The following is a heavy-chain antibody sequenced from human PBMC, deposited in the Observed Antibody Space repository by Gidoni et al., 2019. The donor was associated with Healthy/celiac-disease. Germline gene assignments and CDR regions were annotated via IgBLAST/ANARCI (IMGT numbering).Heavy chain of an antibody. V-gene: IGHV4-59*01. CDR2: IYYSGST. CDR1: GGSISSYY. D-gene: IGHD3-16*02. Sequence: QVQLQESGPGLVKPSETLSLTCPVSGGSISSYYWSWIRQPPGKGLEWIGYIYYSGSTNYNPSLKSRVTISVDTSKNQFSLKLSSVTAADTAVYYCARSPFIGLPFDYWGQGTLVTVSS. J-gene: IGHJ4*02. CDR3: ARSPFIGLPFDY.